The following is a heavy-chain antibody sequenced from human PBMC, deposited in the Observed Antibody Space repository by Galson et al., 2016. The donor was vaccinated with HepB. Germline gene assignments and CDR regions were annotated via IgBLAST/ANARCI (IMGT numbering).Heavy chain of an antibody. J-gene: IGHJ4*02. CDR3: ASPSGRAAAGPRFDS. Sequence: SVKVSCKASGDTFTGYTIHWLRQAPGQRLEWLGWMRTASGNTKYSQTFQDRVTMTRDVSATTAYMELRSLTSKDTALYYCASPSGRAAAGPRFDSWGQGSLVTVSS. CDR2: MRTASGNT. V-gene: IGHV1-3*04. CDR1: GDTFTGYT. D-gene: IGHD6-13*01.